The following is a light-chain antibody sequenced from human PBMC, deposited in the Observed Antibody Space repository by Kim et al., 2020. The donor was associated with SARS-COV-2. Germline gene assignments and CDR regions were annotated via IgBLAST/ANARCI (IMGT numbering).Light chain of an antibody. CDR1: SSDVVGYNY. V-gene: IGLV2-11*01. CDR2: DVS. CDR3: CSYAGSYTV. Sequence: PGQSVTISCTGTSSDVVGYNYVSWYQQHPGKAPKLMIYDVSKRPSGVPDRFSGSKSGNTASLTISGLQAEDEADYYCCSYAGSYTVFGGGTQLTVL. J-gene: IGLJ2*01.